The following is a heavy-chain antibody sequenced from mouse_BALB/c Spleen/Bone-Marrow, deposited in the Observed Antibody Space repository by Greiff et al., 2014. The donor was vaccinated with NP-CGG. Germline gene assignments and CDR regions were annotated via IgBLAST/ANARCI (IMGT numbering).Heavy chain of an antibody. CDR1: GFSLTSYG. V-gene: IGHV2-9*02. CDR2: IWAGGST. D-gene: IGHD1-1*01. Sequence: VQLQESGPGLVAPSQSLSITCTVSGFSLTSYGVYWARQPPGKGLEWLGVIWAGGSTNYNSALMSRLSISKDNSKSQVFLKMNXXXTDXXXMYYCARVYGSSYDPYYYAMDYWGQGTSVTVSS. CDR3: ARVYGSSYDPYYYAMDY. J-gene: IGHJ4*01.